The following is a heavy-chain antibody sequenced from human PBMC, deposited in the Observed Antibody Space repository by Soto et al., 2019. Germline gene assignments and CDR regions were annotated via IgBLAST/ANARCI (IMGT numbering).Heavy chain of an antibody. Sequence: SETLSLTCAVYGGSFSGYYWSWIRQPPGKGLEWIGEINHSGSTNYNPSLKSRVTISVDTSKNQFSLKLSSVTAADTAVYYCARGRISSWYFGYWGQGTLVTVSS. CDR2: INHSGST. J-gene: IGHJ4*02. CDR3: ARGRISSWYFGY. V-gene: IGHV4-34*01. CDR1: GGSFSGYY. D-gene: IGHD6-13*01.